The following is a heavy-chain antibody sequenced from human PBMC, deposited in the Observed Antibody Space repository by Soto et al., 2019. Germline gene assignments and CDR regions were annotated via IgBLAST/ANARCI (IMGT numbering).Heavy chain of an antibody. Sequence: EVQLVESGGGLVQPGGSLRLSCAASGFTVNSNYMSWVRQAPGKGLEWVSVIYSGGRTYYADSVKGRFTISRDSSKNTLYLQMHSLRTEDTAVYYCAGLGGPGDYFYRVVWGKGTTVTVPS. J-gene: IGHJ6*03. CDR1: GFTVNSNY. D-gene: IGHD3-16*01. CDR2: IYSGGRT. CDR3: AGLGGPGDYFYRVV. V-gene: IGHV3-66*01.